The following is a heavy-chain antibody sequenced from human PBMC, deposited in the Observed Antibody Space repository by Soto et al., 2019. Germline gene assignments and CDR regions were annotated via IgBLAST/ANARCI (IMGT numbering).Heavy chain of an antibody. V-gene: IGHV3-23*01. Sequence: SXRRSSATSGITISSSSMSWFLQAPGKGLEWVSAISGRGGSTYYADSVKGRFTISRDISKNTLYLQMKSLRAENTAVYYCAKDGAYAGHDYWGQGTRGTVSA. CDR1: GITISSSS. D-gene: IGHD1-1*01. J-gene: IGHJ4*02. CDR3: AKDGAYAGHDY. CDR2: ISGRGGST.